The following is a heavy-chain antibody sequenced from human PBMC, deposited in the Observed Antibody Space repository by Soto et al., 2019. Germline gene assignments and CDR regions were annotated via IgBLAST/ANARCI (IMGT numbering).Heavy chain of an antibody. J-gene: IGHJ4*02. V-gene: IGHV3-33*01. Sequence: PCWSLRLSCAESGFTFGSYGIHFCGQSPVKWLEWVAVIWYDGSNKYYADSVKGRFTISRDNSKNTLYLQMNSLRAEDTAVYYCARDQRRYYDSSGYSFDYWGQGTLVTVSS. CDR3: ARDQRRYYDSSGYSFDY. CDR1: GFTFGSYG. D-gene: IGHD3-22*01. CDR2: IWYDGSNK.